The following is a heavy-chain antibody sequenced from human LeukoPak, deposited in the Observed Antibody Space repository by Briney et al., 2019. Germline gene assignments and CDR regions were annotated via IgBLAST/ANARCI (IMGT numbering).Heavy chain of an antibody. D-gene: IGHD6-13*01. J-gene: IGHJ4*02. CDR3: AREGDGIAAPFGY. CDR1: GFTFSSYW. CDR2: INTDGSST. Sequence: GGSLRLSCAASGFTFSSYWMHWVRQAPGKGLVWVSRINTDGSSTSYADSVKGRFTISRDNAKNTLYLQMNSLRAEDTAVYYCAREGDGIAAPFGYWGQGTLVTVSS. V-gene: IGHV3-74*01.